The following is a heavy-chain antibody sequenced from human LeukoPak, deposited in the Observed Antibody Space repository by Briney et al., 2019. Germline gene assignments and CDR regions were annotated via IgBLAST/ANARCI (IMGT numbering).Heavy chain of an antibody. CDR3: ARDNPYNWNYEGGY. CDR2: IYYSGST. D-gene: IGHD1-7*01. J-gene: IGHJ4*02. V-gene: IGHV4-30-4*08. Sequence: PSETLSLTCTVSGGSISSSSYYWGWIRQPPGKGLEWIGYIYYSGSTYYNPSLKSRVTISVDTSKNQFSLKLSSVTAADTAVYYCARDNPYNWNYEGGYWGQGTLVTVSS. CDR1: GGSISSSSYY.